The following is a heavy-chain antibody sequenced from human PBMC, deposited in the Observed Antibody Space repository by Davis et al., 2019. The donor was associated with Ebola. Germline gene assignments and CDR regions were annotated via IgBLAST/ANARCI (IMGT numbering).Heavy chain of an antibody. J-gene: IGHJ6*02. CDR2: INPHSGGT. CDR1: GYTFTGYF. V-gene: IGHV1-2*04. CDR3: ARGRGRLNFYYYGMDV. Sequence: AASVKVSCKASGYTFTGYFMHWVRQAPGQGLEWMGWINPHSGGTSYAQKFQGWVTMNRDTSISTAYMELSRLRPDDTAVYYCARGRGRLNFYYYGMDVWGQGSTVTVSS.